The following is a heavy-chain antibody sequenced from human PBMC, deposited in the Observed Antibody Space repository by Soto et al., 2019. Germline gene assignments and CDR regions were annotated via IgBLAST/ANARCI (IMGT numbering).Heavy chain of an antibody. D-gene: IGHD4-17*01. CDR2: ISPESGKA. CDR1: GYTFTSFG. V-gene: IGHV1-18*01. J-gene: IGHJ4*02. CDR3: TSDLFFISPSTVTTDAY. Sequence: VQLVQSGAEVKKPGASVRVSCKASGYTFTSFGLSWVRQAPGQGPEWMAWISPESGKATYAKKFQGRVTMTTATSTTTAYMDLRSVRSDDTAVYYCTSDLFFISPSTVTTDAYWGQGTLVTVSS.